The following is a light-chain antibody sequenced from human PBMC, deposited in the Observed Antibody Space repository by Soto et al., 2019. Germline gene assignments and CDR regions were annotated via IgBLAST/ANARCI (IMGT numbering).Light chain of an antibody. CDR1: SSDVGGYNS. CDR2: DVS. V-gene: IGLV2-14*03. Sequence: QSALTQPASVSGSPGQSITISCTGTSSDVGGYNSVSWYQQHPGKAPQLMIYDVSNRPSGVSNRFSGSKSGNTASLTISGLQAEDEADYYCSSYTSTSTQVFGTGTKLTVL. CDR3: SSYTSTSTQV. J-gene: IGLJ1*01.